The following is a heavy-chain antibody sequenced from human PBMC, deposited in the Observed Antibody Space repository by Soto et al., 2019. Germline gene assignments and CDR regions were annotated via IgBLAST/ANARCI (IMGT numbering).Heavy chain of an antibody. D-gene: IGHD3-3*01. CDR1: GGSISTYY. CDR3: ARQIGDDPFDI. V-gene: IGHV4-59*01. J-gene: IGHJ3*02. CDR2: IYRTGST. Sequence: QMQLQESGPKLVKTSETLSLTCTVSGGSISTYYWNWIRHSPGKGLEWIGYIYRTGSTHYNPSLTGRVALSLDTSRNKFSLKLNSVTAADTAVYFCARQIGDDPFDIWGQGTMVTVSS.